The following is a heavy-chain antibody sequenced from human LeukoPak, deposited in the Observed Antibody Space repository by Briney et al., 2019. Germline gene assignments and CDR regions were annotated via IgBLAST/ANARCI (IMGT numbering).Heavy chain of an antibody. CDR3: ARVSPYGSDYYYYYMEV. V-gene: IGHV4-59*11. J-gene: IGHJ6*03. CDR1: GDPISSHY. CDR2: IYYSGST. Sequence: SETLSLTCTVSGDPISSHYWSWIRQPPGKGLEWIGYIYYSGSTNYNPSLKSRVTISVDTSKNQFSLKLSSVTAADTAVYYCARVSPYGSDYYYYYMEVWGKGTTVTVTS. D-gene: IGHD3-10*01.